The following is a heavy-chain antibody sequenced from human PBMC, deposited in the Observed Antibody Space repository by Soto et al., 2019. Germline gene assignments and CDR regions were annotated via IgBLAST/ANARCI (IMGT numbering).Heavy chain of an antibody. Sequence: SETLSLTYTVSGGSISSSSYYWGWIRQPPGKGLEWIGSIYYSGSTYYNPSLKSRVTISVDTSKNQFSLKLSSVTAADTAVYYCARRERTPIAVAGTRFDYWGQGTLVTVSS. V-gene: IGHV4-39*01. CDR1: GGSISSSSYY. J-gene: IGHJ4*02. CDR3: ARRERTPIAVAGTRFDY. CDR2: IYYSGST. D-gene: IGHD6-19*01.